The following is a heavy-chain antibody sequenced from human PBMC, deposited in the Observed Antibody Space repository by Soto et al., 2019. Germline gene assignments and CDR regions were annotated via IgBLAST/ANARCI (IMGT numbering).Heavy chain of an antibody. CDR3: ARDLVSGADFWRAYNGGYFDY. D-gene: IGHD3-3*01. Sequence: QVQLVQSGAEVKRPGASVKVSCKASGYTFRNYGITWVRQAPGQGLEWMAWISPYNGSTNYAQDLQGRVTMTTDISTSTAYMELRSLTSEDTAMYYCARDLVSGADFWRAYNGGYFDYWGQGTLVTVSS. J-gene: IGHJ4*02. CDR1: GYTFRNYG. V-gene: IGHV1-18*01. CDR2: ISPYNGST.